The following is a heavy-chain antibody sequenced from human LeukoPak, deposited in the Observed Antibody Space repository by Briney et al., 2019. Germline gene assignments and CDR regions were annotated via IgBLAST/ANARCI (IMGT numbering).Heavy chain of an antibody. Sequence: SETLSLTCAVSGASISSHYWSWIRQPPGKGLEWIGYTSGSISDNPSLKSRVAVSVDPSQNQGSLSLTSVTAADTAVYYCARVLAIFGLDTTDFYMDVWAKGPRSPSP. CDR3: ARVLAIFGLDTTDFYMDV. D-gene: IGHD3/OR15-3a*01. J-gene: IGHJ6*03. CDR2: TSGSI. V-gene: IGHV4-59*11. CDR1: GASISSHY.